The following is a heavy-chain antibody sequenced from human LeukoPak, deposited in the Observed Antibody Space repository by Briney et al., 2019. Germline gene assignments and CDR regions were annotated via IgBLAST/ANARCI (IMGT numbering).Heavy chain of an antibody. CDR3: ARDGDYGSGSYSY. D-gene: IGHD3-10*01. V-gene: IGHV3-21*01. J-gene: IGHJ4*02. CDR1: GFTFSSYS. CDR2: ISSSSSYI. Sequence: KPGGSLRLSCAASGFTFSSYSMNWVRQAPGKGLEWVSSISSSSSYIYYADSVKGRFTISRDNAKNSLYLQMNSLRAEDTAVYYCARDGDYGSGSYSYWGQGTLVTVSS.